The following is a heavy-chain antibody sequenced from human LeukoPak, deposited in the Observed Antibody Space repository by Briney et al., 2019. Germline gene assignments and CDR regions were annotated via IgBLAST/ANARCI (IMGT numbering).Heavy chain of an antibody. CDR3: ARGARRRAAAGTTYFDY. CDR1: GGSFSGYY. J-gene: IGHJ4*02. D-gene: IGHD6-13*01. CDR2: INHSGST. V-gene: IGHV4-34*01. Sequence: SETLSLTCAVYGGSFSGYYWSWIRQPPGKGLEWIGEINHSGSTNYNSSLKSRVTISVDTSKNQFSLKLSSVTAADTAVYYCARGARRRAAAGTTYFDYWGQGTLVTVSS.